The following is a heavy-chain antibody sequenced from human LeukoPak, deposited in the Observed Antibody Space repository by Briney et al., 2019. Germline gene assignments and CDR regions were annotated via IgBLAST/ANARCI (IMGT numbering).Heavy chain of an antibody. J-gene: IGHJ6*03. V-gene: IGHV2-5*02. D-gene: IGHD3-3*01. CDR3: AHRRDTIFGADYYMDV. CDR1: GFSLSTSGVG. Sequence: SGPTLVKPTQTLTLTCNLSGFSLSTSGVGVGWIRQPPGKALEWLALIYWDDDKRYSPSLKSRLTITKDTSKNQVVLTMTNMDPVDTATYYCAHRRDTIFGADYYMDVWGKGTTATVSS. CDR2: IYWDDDK.